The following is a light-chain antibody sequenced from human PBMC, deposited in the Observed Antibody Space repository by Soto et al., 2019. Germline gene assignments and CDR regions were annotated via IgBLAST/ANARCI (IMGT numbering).Light chain of an antibody. Sequence: DIQMTQSPSSLSTSVGDRVTVTCRASQSINTYVKWYQQKPGKAPKLLIYAASSLQSGVPSRFSGSGAWTDFTLTISSLQPEDFATYYCQQSYRTPRTFGGGTKVEIK. CDR3: QQSYRTPRT. V-gene: IGKV1-39*01. J-gene: IGKJ4*01. CDR1: QSINTY. CDR2: AAS.